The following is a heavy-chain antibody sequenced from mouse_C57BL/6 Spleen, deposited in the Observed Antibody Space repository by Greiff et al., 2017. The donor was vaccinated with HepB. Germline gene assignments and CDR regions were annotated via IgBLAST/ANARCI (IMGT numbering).Heavy chain of an antibody. J-gene: IGHJ2*01. CDR2: IDPSDSYT. D-gene: IGHD1-1*01. V-gene: IGHV1-59*01. CDR1: GYTFTSYW. Sequence: QVQLQQPGAELVRPGTSVKLSCKASGYTFTSYWMHWVKQRPGQGLEWIGVIDPSDSYTNCNQKFKGKATLTVDTSSSTAYMQLSSLTSEDSAVYYCARGNFYEDDYWGQGTTLTVSS. CDR3: ARGNFYEDDY.